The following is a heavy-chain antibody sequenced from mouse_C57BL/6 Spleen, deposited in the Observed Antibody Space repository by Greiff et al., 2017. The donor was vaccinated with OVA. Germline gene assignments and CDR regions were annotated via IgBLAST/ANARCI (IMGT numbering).Heavy chain of an antibody. V-gene: IGHV1-15*01. J-gene: IGHJ3*01. CDR2: IDPETGGT. CDR3: TRHGYSWFAY. D-gene: IGHD2-3*01. CDR1: GYTFTDYE. Sequence: VKLMESGAELVRPGASVTLSCKASGYTFTDYEMHWVKQTPVHGLEWIGAIDPETGGTAYNQKFKGKAILTADKSSSTAYMELRSLTSEDSAVYYCTRHGYSWFAYWGQGTLVTVSA.